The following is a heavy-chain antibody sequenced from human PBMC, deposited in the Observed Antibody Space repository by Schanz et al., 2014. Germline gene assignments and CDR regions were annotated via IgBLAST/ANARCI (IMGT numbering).Heavy chain of an antibody. Sequence: QVQLVQSGAEVRKPGSSVRVSCKASGGTFTSYAFSWVRQAPGQGLEWMGRINPNSGGTNYAENFQGRVPMTRDTSTSTVYMELSRLTSDDTALYYCARDGHSSIWDSYYFYGLDVWGQGTTVTVSS. V-gene: IGHV1-2*06. CDR2: INPNSGGT. D-gene: IGHD6-13*01. J-gene: IGHJ6*02. CDR3: ARDGHSSIWDSYYFYGLDV. CDR1: GGTFTSYA.